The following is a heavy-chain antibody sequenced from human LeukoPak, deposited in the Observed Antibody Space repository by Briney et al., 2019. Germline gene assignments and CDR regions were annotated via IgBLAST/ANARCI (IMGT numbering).Heavy chain of an antibody. CDR2: IYTSGST. J-gene: IGHJ6*03. Sequence: SETLSLTCTVSGGSISSGSYYWSWIRQPAGKGLEWIGRIYTSGSTNYNPSLKSRVTISVDTSKNQFSLKLSSVTAADTAVYYCARESPDSSGYEYYYMDVWGKGTTVTVSS. V-gene: IGHV4-61*02. D-gene: IGHD3-22*01. CDR1: GGSISSGSYY. CDR3: ARESPDSSGYEYYYMDV.